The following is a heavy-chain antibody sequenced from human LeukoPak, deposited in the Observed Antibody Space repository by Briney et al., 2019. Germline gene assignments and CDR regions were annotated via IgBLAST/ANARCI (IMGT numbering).Heavy chain of an antibody. J-gene: IGHJ4*02. CDR1: GDSVSRNNVA. Sequence: SQTLSLTCAISGDSVSRNNVAWNWIRQSPSRGLEWLGRTYYSSQWYNDYAVSVRSRITINPDTSKNQFSLQLNSVTPEDTAVYYCARGRDVVVVPAADFDYWGRGILVTVSS. D-gene: IGHD2-2*01. V-gene: IGHV6-1*01. CDR2: TYYSSQWYN. CDR3: ARGRDVVVVPAADFDY.